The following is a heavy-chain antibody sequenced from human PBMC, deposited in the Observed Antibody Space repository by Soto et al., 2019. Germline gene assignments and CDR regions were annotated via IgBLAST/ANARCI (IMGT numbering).Heavy chain of an antibody. CDR3: ARARGSQLLGWFDP. D-gene: IGHD2-2*01. Sequence: QVQLQESGPGLVKPSQTLSLTCTVSGGSISSGGYYWSWIRQHPGKGLEWIGYIYHSGTTYYNPSLKSRVTISVDTSKNQFSLKLTSVTAADTAVYYCARARGSQLLGWFDPWGQGTLVTVSS. CDR1: GGSISSGGYY. V-gene: IGHV4-31*03. J-gene: IGHJ5*02. CDR2: IYHSGTT.